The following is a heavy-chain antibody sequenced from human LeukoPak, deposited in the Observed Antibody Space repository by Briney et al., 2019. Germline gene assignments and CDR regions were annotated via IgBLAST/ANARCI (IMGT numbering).Heavy chain of an antibody. D-gene: IGHD6-19*01. Sequence: GGSLRLSCAASGFTFSSYWMSWVRQAPGKGLEWVANIKQDGSVKYYVDSVRGRFTISRDNAKTSVYLQLNSLRADDTAVYYCARDVWTGVAVSDYWGQGTLVTVSS. CDR2: IKQDGSVK. J-gene: IGHJ4*02. V-gene: IGHV3-7*01. CDR1: GFTFSSYW. CDR3: ARDVWTGVAVSDY.